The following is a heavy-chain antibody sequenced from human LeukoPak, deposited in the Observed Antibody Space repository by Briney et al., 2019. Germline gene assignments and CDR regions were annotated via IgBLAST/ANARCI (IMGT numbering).Heavy chain of an antibody. CDR3: AAGYNNYDSRRPSFDY. CDR2: IVVGSGNT. CDR1: GFTFTSSA. J-gene: IGHJ4*02. D-gene: IGHD3-22*01. V-gene: IGHV1-58*02. Sequence: SVKVSCKASGFTFTSSAIQWVRQARGQRLEWIGLIVVGSGNTNYAQKFQERITITRDMSTSTAYMELSSLRSEDTAVYYCAAGYNNYDSRRPSFDYWGQGTLVTASS.